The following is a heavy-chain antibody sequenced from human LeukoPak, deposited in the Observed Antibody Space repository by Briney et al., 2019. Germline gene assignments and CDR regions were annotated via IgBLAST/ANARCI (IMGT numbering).Heavy chain of an antibody. J-gene: IGHJ4*02. CDR2: INHSGST. D-gene: IGHD2-8*01. CDR1: GGSFSGYY. V-gene: IGHV4-34*01. CDR3: ARGGRDIVLMVYAEFDY. Sequence: SETLSLTCAVYGGSFSGYYWSWIRQPPGKGLVWIGEINHSGSTNYNPSLKSRVTISVDTSKNQFSLKLSSVTAADTAVYYCARGGRDIVLMVYAEFDYWGQGTLVTVSS.